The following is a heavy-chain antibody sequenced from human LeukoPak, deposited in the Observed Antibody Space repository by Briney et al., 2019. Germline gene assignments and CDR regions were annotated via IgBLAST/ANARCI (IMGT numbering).Heavy chain of an antibody. CDR1: VFTLSAYE. J-gene: IGHJ5*02. D-gene: IGHD6-13*01. Sequence: GGSLILSCAASVFTLSAYEMNWVRQAPGKGLEWVSYISSSSSTIYYADSVKGRFTISRDNDKNSLYLQMGSLRGEDTAVYYCAKDRDVTSSGTGWFDPWGQGTLVTVSS. CDR3: AKDRDVTSSGTGWFDP. CDR2: ISSSSSTI. V-gene: IGHV3-48*01.